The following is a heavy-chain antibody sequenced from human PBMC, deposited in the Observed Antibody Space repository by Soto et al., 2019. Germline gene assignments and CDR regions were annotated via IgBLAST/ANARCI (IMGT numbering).Heavy chain of an antibody. CDR2: INWKSDI. CDR1: GFTFDDNA. CDR3: AISQDRGGRTTFIY. D-gene: IGHD3-16*01. J-gene: IGHJ4*02. V-gene: IGHV3-9*01. Sequence: GGSLRLSCAVSGFTFDDNAMHWVRQAPEKGLGWVSGINWKSDIGYADSVKGRFTISRDNAENSLYLQMNSLRAEDTALYYCAISQDRGGRTTFIYWGQGTQVTVSS.